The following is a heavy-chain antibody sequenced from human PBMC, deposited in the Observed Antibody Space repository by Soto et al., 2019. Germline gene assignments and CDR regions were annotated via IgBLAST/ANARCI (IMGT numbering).Heavy chain of an antibody. CDR1: SGPDRSHN. D-gene: IGHD5-12*01. CDR2: VYYTGAT. Sequence: QVQLQQSGPRLVKPSETLSLTCTVSSGPDRSHNWGWIRQPPGRGLESIGYVYYTGATAYNPSLTSRGTISAYTSPNDTSFTLNPVPAANPAVYYCVRQAIGHLQGPVAGWGQRATVSVSS. CDR3: VRQAIGHLQGPVAG. J-gene: IGHJ6*02. V-gene: IGHV4-59*08.